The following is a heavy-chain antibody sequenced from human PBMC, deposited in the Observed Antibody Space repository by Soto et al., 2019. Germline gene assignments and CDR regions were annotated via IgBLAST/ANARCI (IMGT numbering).Heavy chain of an antibody. CDR3: ARSQGSSTSLEINYYYYYGMDV. J-gene: IGHJ6*02. V-gene: IGHV1-69*01. CDR2: IITISGTA. Sequence: QVQLVQSGAEVKKPGSSVKVSCKASGGTFSSYAISWVRQAPGQGLEWMGGIITISGTANYAQKFQGRVTITADESTSTAYMKLSRLRSEDTAVYYCARSQGSSTSLEINYYYYYGMDVWGQGTTVTVSS. D-gene: IGHD2-2*01. CDR1: GGTFSSYA.